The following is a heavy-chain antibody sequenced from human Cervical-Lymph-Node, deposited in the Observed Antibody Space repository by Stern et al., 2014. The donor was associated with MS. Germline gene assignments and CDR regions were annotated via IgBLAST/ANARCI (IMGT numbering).Heavy chain of an antibody. CDR3: ARMVGATGYYYDVDV. CDR2: IDWTNDK. Sequence: QVTLRESGPAVVKPTQTLTLTCTFSGFSLSSDGMCVTWILQPPGKALEWLALIDWTNDKYYNSSLKTRLTISKDTPKNQVVLTMTNIDPMDTATYYCARMVGATGYYYDVDVWGQGTTVTVSS. CDR1: GFSLSSDGMC. D-gene: IGHD1-26*01. J-gene: IGHJ6*02. V-gene: IGHV2-70*01.